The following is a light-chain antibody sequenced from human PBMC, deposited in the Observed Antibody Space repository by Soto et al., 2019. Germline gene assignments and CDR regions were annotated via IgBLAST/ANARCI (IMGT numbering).Light chain of an antibody. CDR3: AAWDVSLNGRV. CDR2: SNN. Sequence: QSVLTQPPSASGTPGQRVTISCSGSSSNIGSNTVNWYQQLPGTAPKLLIYSNNQRPSGVPDRFSGSKSGTSASLAISGLQSEDEAAYYCAAWDVSLNGRVFGTGTKLTVL. CDR1: SSNIGSNT. J-gene: IGLJ1*01. V-gene: IGLV1-44*01.